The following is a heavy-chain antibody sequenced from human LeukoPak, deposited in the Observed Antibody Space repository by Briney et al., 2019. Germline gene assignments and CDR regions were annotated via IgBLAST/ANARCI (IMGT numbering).Heavy chain of an antibody. Sequence: PGGSLRLSCAASGFTFDDYGMSWVRQAPGKGLEWVSGINWNGGSTGYADSVKGRFTISRGNAKNSLYLQMNSLRAEDTALYYCAREGPDIVVVPAAPLAYWGQGTLVTVSS. D-gene: IGHD2-2*01. CDR3: AREGPDIVVVPAAPLAY. J-gene: IGHJ4*02. CDR2: INWNGGST. V-gene: IGHV3-20*04. CDR1: GFTFDDYG.